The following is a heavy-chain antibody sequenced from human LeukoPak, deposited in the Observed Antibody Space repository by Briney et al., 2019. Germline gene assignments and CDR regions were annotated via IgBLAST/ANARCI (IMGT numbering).Heavy chain of an antibody. CDR2: ISSYNGNT. V-gene: IGHV1-18*01. D-gene: IGHD3-16*02. J-gene: IGHJ4*02. CDR3: ASDLRARLGELSTVDY. CDR1: GYTFTSCG. Sequence: ASVRVSCKASGYTFTSCGISWVRQAPGQGIEWMGWISSYNGNTNYAQKLLGRVTMTTDTSTSTAYMELRRLRSADTAVYYFASDLRARLGELSTVDYWGQGALVTVSS.